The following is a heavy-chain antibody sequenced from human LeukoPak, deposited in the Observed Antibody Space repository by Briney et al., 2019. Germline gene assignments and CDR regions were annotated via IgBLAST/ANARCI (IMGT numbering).Heavy chain of an antibody. CDR2: INPSGGST. CDR3: ARVSSGQHFDY. Sequence: ASVTVSCTASGYTFTSYYMHWVRQAPGQGLEWMGIINPSGGSTSYAQKFQGRVTMTRDMSTSTVYMELSSLRSEDTAVYYCARVSSGQHFDYWGQGTLVTVSS. V-gene: IGHV1-46*01. J-gene: IGHJ4*02. D-gene: IGHD3-10*01. CDR1: GYTFTSYY.